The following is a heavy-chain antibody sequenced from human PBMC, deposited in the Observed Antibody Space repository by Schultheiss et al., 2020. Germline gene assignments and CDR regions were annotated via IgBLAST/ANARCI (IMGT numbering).Heavy chain of an antibody. CDR2: ISSNGGST. J-gene: IGHJ6*02. CDR3: ARDQAYGDYGMDV. CDR1: GFTFSSYA. D-gene: IGHD4-17*01. Sequence: GGSLRLSCSASGFTFSSYAMHWVRQAPGKGLEYVSAISSNGGSTYYADSVKGRFTISRDNSKNTLYLQMSSLRAEDTAVYYCARDQAYGDYGMDVWGQGTTVTVSS. V-gene: IGHV3-64D*06.